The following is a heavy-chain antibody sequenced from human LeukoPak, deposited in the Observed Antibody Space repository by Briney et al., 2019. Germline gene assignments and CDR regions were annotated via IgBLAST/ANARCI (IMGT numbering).Heavy chain of an antibody. CDR1: GFTFSSYA. J-gene: IGHJ3*02. CDR3: ARGGVVAWCAFDI. V-gene: IGHV3-30-3*01. CDR2: ISYDGSNK. D-gene: IGHD2-15*01. Sequence: PGGSLRLSCAASGFTFSSYAMHWVRQAPGKGLEWVAVISYDGSNKYYADSAKGRFTISRDNSKNTLYLQMNSLRAEDTAVYYCARGGVVAWCAFDIWGQGTMVTVSS.